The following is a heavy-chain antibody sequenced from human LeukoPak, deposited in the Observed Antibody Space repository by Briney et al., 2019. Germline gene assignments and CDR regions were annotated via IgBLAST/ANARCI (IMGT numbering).Heavy chain of an antibody. Sequence: GASVNVSCKASGYTFTAHFLHWVPQAPGQGLEWMGWIHPNSGGPIYAQKFHGRVTMTTDTSITTAYMELTGLKSDDTAVYYCARDMGYTYGYRLYHYGMDLWGQGTTVTVSS. D-gene: IGHD5-18*01. V-gene: IGHV1-2*02. J-gene: IGHJ6*02. CDR1: GYTFTAHF. CDR2: IHPNSGGP. CDR3: ARDMGYTYGYRLYHYGMDL.